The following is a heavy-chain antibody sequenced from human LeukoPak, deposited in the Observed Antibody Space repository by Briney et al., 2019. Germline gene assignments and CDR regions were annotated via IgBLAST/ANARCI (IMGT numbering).Heavy chain of an antibody. J-gene: IGHJ5*02. V-gene: IGHV4-34*01. CDR1: GGSFSGYY. CDR3: ARFEYSSSSGWFDP. CDR2: INHSGST. D-gene: IGHD6-6*01. Sequence: PSETLSLTCAVYGGSFSGYYWSWIRQPPGKGLEWIGEINHSGSTNYNPSLKSRVTISVDTSKNQFSLKLSSVTAADTAVYYCARFEYSSSSGWFDPWGQGTLVTVSS.